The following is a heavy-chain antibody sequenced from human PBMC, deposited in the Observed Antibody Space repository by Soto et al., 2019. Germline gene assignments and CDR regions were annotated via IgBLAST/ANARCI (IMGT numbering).Heavy chain of an antibody. CDR2: IWSDGSNK. J-gene: IGHJ4*02. Sequence: PGWYLRLSCAASGFVFSSYGLHWVRQAPGTGQEWVAVIWSDGSNKYYADSVKGRFTISRDNSKHTLYLQMNSLRAEDTAVYYCARNAPEACRGGSCDSGGLDYWGQGTLVTVSS. D-gene: IGHD2-15*01. CDR1: GFVFSSYG. V-gene: IGHV3-33*01. CDR3: ARNAPEACRGGSCDSGGLDY.